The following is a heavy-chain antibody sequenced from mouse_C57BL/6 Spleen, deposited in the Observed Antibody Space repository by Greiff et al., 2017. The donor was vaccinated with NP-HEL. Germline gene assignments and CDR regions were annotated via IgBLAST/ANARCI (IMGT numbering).Heavy chain of an antibody. CDR1: GFSLTSYG. D-gene: IGHD4-1*01. J-gene: IGHJ4*01. CDR2: IWRGGST. Sequence: VQLQQSGPGLVQPSQSLSITCTVSGFSLTSYGVHWVRQSPGKGLEWLGVIWRGGSTDYNAAFMSRLSITKDNSKSQVFFKMNSLQADETAIYYCAKNNWDGEAMDYWGQGTSVTVSS. V-gene: IGHV2-5*01. CDR3: AKNNWDGEAMDY.